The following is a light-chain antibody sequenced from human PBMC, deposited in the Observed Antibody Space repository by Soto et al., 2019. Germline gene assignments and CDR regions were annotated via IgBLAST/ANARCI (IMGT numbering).Light chain of an antibody. CDR3: TSWTTSTTMI. CDR1: SSDIGAYNF. V-gene: IGLV2-14*03. CDR2: DVN. J-gene: IGLJ2*01. Sequence: QSVLTQPASVSGSPGQSITIPCTGTSSDIGAYNFVSWYQQHPGKAPKLMPYDVNIRPSGVSNRFSGSKSGNTASLTISGLQAEDEADYYCTSWTTSTTMIFGGGTKVTVL.